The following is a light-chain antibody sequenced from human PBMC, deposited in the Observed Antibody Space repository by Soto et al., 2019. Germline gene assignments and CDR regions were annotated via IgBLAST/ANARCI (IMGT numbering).Light chain of an antibody. J-gene: IGKJ1*01. CDR1: RSISTW. Sequence: DIQMTQSPSTLSASVGDRVTITCRASRSISTWLAWYQQKPGKAPKLLIYDVSSLGSAVPSRFSGSGSGTDFTLTISSLHPDDFATYYCQQYNSYSPTFGQGTKVDIK. V-gene: IGKV1-5*01. CDR2: DVS. CDR3: QQYNSYSPT.